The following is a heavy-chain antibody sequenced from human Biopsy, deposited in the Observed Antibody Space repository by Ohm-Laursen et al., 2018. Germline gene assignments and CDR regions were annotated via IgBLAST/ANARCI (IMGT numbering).Heavy chain of an antibody. Sequence: TLSLTCTVSDGSINSYYWNWIRQPPGKRLEWTGNIYYSGSTNFNPSLKSRVTISVDTSKNQFSLKLSSVTAADTAVYFCARGSSYGYDFDYWGQGTLVAASS. CDR2: IYYSGST. CDR1: DGSINSYY. D-gene: IGHD5-18*01. J-gene: IGHJ4*02. CDR3: ARGSSYGYDFDY. V-gene: IGHV4-59*01.